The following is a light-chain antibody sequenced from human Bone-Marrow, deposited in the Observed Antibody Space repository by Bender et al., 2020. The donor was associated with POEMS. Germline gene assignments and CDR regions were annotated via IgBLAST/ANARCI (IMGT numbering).Light chain of an antibody. J-gene: IGLJ3*02. CDR1: SGINVATYK. CDR2: YKSDSDK. CDR3: MIWHNSAWV. Sequence: QAVLTQPSSLSASPGASASLTCTLRSGINVATYKIYWYQQKPGSPPQYLLRYKSDSDKQQGSGVPSRFSGSKDASANAGILLISGLQSEDEADYYCMIWHNSAWVLGGGTKLTVL. V-gene: IGLV5-45*02.